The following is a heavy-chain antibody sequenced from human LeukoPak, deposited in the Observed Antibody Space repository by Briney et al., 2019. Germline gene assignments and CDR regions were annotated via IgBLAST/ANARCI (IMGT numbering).Heavy chain of an antibody. CDR2: ISGSGGST. V-gene: IGHV3-23*01. CDR1: GFTFSSYA. CDR3: AKFLPTHIVVANYYFDY. Sequence: GGPLRLSCAASGFTFSSYAMSWVRQAPGKGLEWVSAISGSGGSTYYADSVKGRFTISRDNSKNTLYLQMNSLRAEDTAVYYCAKFLPTHIVVANYYFDYWGQGTLVTVSS. J-gene: IGHJ4*02. D-gene: IGHD2-21*01.